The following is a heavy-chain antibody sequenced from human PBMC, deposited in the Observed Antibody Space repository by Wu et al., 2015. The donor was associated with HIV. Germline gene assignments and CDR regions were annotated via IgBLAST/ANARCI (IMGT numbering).Heavy chain of an antibody. CDR2: IIPIFGTA. D-gene: IGHD2-2*01. J-gene: IGHJ4*02. CDR3: AREWGYCSSTSCHEYYFDY. Sequence: QVQLVQSGAEVKKPGSSVKVSCKASGGTFSSYAISWVRQAPGQGLEWMGRIIPIFGTANYAQKFQGRVTITADESTSTAYMELSSLRSEDTAVYYCAREWGYCSSTSCHEYYFDYWGQGTLVTVSS. V-gene: IGHV1-69*13. CDR1: GGTFSSYA.